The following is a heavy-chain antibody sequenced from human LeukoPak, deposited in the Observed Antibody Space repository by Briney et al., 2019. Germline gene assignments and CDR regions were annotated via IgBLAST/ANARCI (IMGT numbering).Heavy chain of an antibody. D-gene: IGHD2-2*01. J-gene: IGHJ4*02. V-gene: IGHV3-23*01. CDR3: AKDPEGYCSSTSCWY. CDR2: IRGGGAYP. Sequence: GGSLRLSCGASGFIFSNFAMSWVRQAPGKGLEWVSSIRGGGAYPHYADSVKGRFTISRDNSKNTLYLQMNSLRAEDTAVYYCAKDPEGYCSSTSCWYWGQGTLVTVSS. CDR1: GFIFSNFA.